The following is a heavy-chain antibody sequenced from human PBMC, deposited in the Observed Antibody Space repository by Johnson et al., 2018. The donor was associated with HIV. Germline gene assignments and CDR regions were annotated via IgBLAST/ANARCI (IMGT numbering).Heavy chain of an antibody. CDR1: GFTFSSYG. CDR3: AKIGEGRWPRAAAFDI. V-gene: IGHV3-NL1*01. J-gene: IGHJ3*02. CDR2: LYSDGRT. Sequence: QVQLVESGGGAVQPGRSLRLSCAASGFTFSSYGMHWVRQAPGKGLEWLSVLYSDGRTYSADSVKGRFTISRDNSNNTLYMQMNSLRAEDTAVYYCAKIGEGRWPRAAAFDIWGQGTMVTVSS. D-gene: IGHD3-10*01.